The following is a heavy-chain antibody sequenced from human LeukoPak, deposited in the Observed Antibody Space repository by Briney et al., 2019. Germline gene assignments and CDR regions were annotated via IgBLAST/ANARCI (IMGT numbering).Heavy chain of an antibody. Sequence: GGSLRFSCAAPGFTFSSYGMPWVRQAPGRGLKGVAFIRSDGSNKYYADSVKGRFTSSRDNSKLYMKMNSLRAEDTAVYYCAKKGYSNGWRDSYYFDCWGQGTLVTVSS. CDR3: AKKGYSNGWRDSYYFDC. CDR2: IRSDGSNK. D-gene: IGHD6-19*01. V-gene: IGHV3-30*02. CDR1: GFTFSSYG. J-gene: IGHJ4*02.